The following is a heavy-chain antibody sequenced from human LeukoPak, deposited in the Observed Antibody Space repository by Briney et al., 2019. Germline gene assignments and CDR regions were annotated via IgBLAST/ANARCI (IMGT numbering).Heavy chain of an antibody. Sequence: GGSLRLSCAACGFTFSDYYMSWIRQAPGKGLEWVSYISSGGSTIKYADSVKGRFTVSRDNAKKSLYLQMNSLRAEDTAVYYCGRSQNYNDSSGYSYWGQGTLVTVSS. J-gene: IGHJ4*02. CDR1: GFTFSDYY. V-gene: IGHV3-11*04. CDR3: GRSQNYNDSSGYSY. D-gene: IGHD3-22*01. CDR2: ISSGGSTI.